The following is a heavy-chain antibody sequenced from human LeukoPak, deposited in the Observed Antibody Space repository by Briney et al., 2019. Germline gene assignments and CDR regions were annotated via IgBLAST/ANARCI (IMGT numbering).Heavy chain of an antibody. CDR3: ASAGSGWY. D-gene: IGHD6-19*01. J-gene: IGHJ4*02. CDR1: GFTFSGYW. CDR2: ISYDGSNK. V-gene: IGHV3-30*03. Sequence: QTGGSLRLSCAASGFTFSGYWMTWVRQAPGKGLEWVAVISYDGSNKYYADSVKGRFTISRDNSKNTLYLQMSSLRAEDTAVYYCASAGSGWYWGQGTLVTVSS.